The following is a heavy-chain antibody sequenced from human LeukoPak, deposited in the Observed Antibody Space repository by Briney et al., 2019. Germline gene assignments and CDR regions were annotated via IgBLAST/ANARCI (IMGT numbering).Heavy chain of an antibody. CDR1: GFTFSSYS. J-gene: IGHJ4*02. CDR2: ISSSSSYI. Sequence: PGGSLRLSCAASGFTFSSYSMNWVRQAPGKGLEWVSSISSSSSYIYYADSVKGRFTISRDNAKNSLYLQMNSLRAEDTAVYYCARDVIVVVPAVDAEGWSFDYWGQGTLVTVSS. V-gene: IGHV3-21*01. CDR3: ARDVIVVVPAVDAEGWSFDY. D-gene: IGHD2-2*01.